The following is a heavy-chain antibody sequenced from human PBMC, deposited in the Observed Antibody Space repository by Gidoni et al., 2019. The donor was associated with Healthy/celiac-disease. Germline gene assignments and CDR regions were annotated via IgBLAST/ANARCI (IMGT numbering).Heavy chain of an antibody. D-gene: IGHD3-10*01. CDR3: ARQRLRGITTTGYFDY. CDR1: GGSISSSSYY. J-gene: IGHJ4*02. V-gene: IGHV4-39*01. Sequence: QLQLQESGPGLVKPSETLSLTCTVSGGSISSSSYYWGWIRQPPGKGLEWIGSIYYSGSTYYNPSLKSRVTISVDTSKNQFSLKLSSVTAADTAVYYCARQRLRGITTTGYFDYWGQGTLVTVSS. CDR2: IYYSGST.